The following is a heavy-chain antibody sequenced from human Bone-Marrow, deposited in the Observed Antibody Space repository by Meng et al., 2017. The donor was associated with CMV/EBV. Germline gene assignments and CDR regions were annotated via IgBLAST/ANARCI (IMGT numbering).Heavy chain of an antibody. CDR1: GITLRNAW. J-gene: IGHJ5*02. CDR2: IETKARGATT. V-gene: IGHV3-15*04. Sequence: SCEGCGITLRNAWMNGVRQVPGKGLEWVGRIETKARGATTDYAAAVKGRFVVSRDDSQNILFLQMNSLITEDTALYYCTTVRFDTWGQGTLVTVSS. CDR3: TTVRFDT.